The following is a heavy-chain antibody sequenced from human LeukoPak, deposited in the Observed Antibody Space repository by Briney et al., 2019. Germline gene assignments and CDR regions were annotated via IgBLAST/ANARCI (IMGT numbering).Heavy chain of an antibody. V-gene: IGHV1-2*02. Sequence: ASVRVSCKASGYTFTGYYMHWARQAPGQGLEWMGWINPNSGGTNYAQKFQGRVTMTRDTSISTAYMELSRLRSDDTAVYYCATSTAYDSSGYYYFDYWGQGTLVTVSS. D-gene: IGHD3-22*01. J-gene: IGHJ4*02. CDR2: INPNSGGT. CDR1: GYTFTGYY. CDR3: ATSTAYDSSGYYYFDY.